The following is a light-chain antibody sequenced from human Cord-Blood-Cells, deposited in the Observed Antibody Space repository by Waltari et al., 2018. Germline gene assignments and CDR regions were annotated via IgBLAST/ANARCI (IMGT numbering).Light chain of an antibody. V-gene: IGKV1-5*03. CDR3: QQYNSYST. CDR2: KAS. J-gene: IGKJ1*01. Sequence: DIQMTQSPSTLSASVGDRVTITCRASQSISSWLAWYQQKPGKAPKLLIYKASSLESGVPSRFSGSGSWTEFTLTISGLQPDDFATYYCQQYNSYSTFGQGTKVEIK. CDR1: QSISSW.